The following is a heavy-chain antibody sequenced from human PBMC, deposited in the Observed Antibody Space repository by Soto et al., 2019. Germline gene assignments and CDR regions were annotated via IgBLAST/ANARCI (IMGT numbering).Heavy chain of an antibody. CDR3: ARDSGAVAHDY. D-gene: IGHD6-19*01. CDR2: IWYDGSNK. V-gene: IGHV3-33*01. J-gene: IGHJ4*02. CDR1: GFTFSSYG. Sequence: QVQLVESGGGVVQPGRSLRLSCAASGFTFSSYGMHWVRQAPGKGLEWVAVIWYDGSNKYYADSVKGRFTISRDNSKNTLYLQMNSLRAEDTAVYYCARDSGAVAHDYWGQGTLVTVSS.